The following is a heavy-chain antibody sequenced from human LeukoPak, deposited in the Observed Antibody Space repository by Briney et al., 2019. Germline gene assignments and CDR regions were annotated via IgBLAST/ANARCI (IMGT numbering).Heavy chain of an antibody. Sequence: GASVKVSCKASGYTFTTYGISWVRQAPGQGLEWMGWISAYNGNTNYAQKLQGRVTMTTDTSTSTAYMELRSLRSDDTAAYYCARGSYCSSTSCYPYYYYYYGMDVWGQGTTVTVS. V-gene: IGHV1-18*01. J-gene: IGHJ6*02. CDR3: ARGSYCSSTSCYPYYYYYYGMDV. CDR1: GYTFTTYG. CDR2: ISAYNGNT. D-gene: IGHD2-2*01.